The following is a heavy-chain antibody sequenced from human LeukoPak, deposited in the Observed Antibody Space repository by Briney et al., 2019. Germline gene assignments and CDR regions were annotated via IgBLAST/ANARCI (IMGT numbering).Heavy chain of an antibody. D-gene: IGHD2-21*02. CDR2: IRYDGSNK. Sequence: GGSLRLSCAASGFTFSSYGMHWVRQAPGKGLEWVAFIRYDGSNKYYADSVKGRFTISRDNSKNTLYLQMNSLRAEDTAVYYCAKVAYCGGDCYSGPIDYWGQGTLVTVSS. CDR1: GFTFSSYG. V-gene: IGHV3-30*02. J-gene: IGHJ4*02. CDR3: AKVAYCGGDCYSGPIDY.